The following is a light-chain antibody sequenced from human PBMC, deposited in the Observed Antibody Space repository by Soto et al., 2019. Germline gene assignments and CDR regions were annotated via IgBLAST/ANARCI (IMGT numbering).Light chain of an antibody. Sequence: QSVLTQPPSASGTPGQRVPISCSGSSSNIGTNTVNWYQQLPGTAPKLLIYSNDQRPSGVPDRFSGSKSGTSASLATSGLQSEDEADYYCAAWDDSLNGWVFGGGTKLTVL. V-gene: IGLV1-44*01. CDR1: SSNIGTNT. CDR3: AAWDDSLNGWV. CDR2: SND. J-gene: IGLJ3*02.